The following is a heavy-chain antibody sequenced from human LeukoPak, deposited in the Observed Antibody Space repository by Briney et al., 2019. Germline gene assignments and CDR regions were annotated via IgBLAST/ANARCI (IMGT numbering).Heavy chain of an antibody. CDR3: AREINTGYSSGYMDV. Sequence: GGSLRLSCAASGFTFSNYGIHWVRQAPGKGLEWVAYILYDGSKTYYADSVKGRFTISRDNAKNSLYLQMNSLRAEDTAVYYCAREINTGYSSGYMDVWGKGTTVTVSS. D-gene: IGHD6-19*01. J-gene: IGHJ6*03. CDR1: GFTFSNYG. CDR2: ILYDGSKT. V-gene: IGHV3-33*01.